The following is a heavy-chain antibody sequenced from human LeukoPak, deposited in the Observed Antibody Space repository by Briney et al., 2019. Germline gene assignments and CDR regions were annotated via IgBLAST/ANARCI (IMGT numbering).Heavy chain of an antibody. CDR1: GFTFSSYA. V-gene: IGHV3-64*01. J-gene: IGHJ4*02. CDR3: ARDNGCSGGSCYATNFDY. CDR2: ISSNGGST. Sequence: GGSLRLSCAASGFTFSSYAMQWVRQAPGKGLEYVSAISSNGGSTYYVNSVKGRFTISRDNSKNTLYLQIGSLRAEDMAVYYCARDNGCSGGSCYATNFDYWGQGTLVTVSS. D-gene: IGHD2-15*01.